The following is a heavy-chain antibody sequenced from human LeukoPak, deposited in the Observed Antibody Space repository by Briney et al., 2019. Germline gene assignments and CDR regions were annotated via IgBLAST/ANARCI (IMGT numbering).Heavy chain of an antibody. CDR3: ARPSVFGVTDYYYYMDV. J-gene: IGHJ6*03. CDR1: GFTFSDYY. CDR2: ISSSGSTI. D-gene: IGHD3-3*01. Sequence: GGSLRLSCAASGFTFSDYYMSWIRQAPGKGLEWVSYISSSGSTIYYADSVKGRFTISRDNAKNSLYLQMNSLRAEDTAVYYCARPSVFGVTDYYYYMDVWGKGTTVTVSS. V-gene: IGHV3-11*04.